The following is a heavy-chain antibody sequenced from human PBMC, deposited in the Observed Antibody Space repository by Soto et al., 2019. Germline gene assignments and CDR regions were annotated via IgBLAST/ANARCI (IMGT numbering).Heavy chain of an antibody. V-gene: IGHV3-11*04. J-gene: IGHJ4*02. CDR3: VKGEYYYDSSGYYPFDY. D-gene: IGHD3-22*01. CDR2: ISKDSGRAT. CDR1: GFIFRDWF. Sequence: GGSLRLSCAASGFIFRDWFMSWIRQAPGKGLEWISYISKDSGRATRYADSVKGRFTISRDNAKNSLFLQMSSLRADDTAVYYCVKGEYYYDSSGYYPFDYWGQGTLVTVSS.